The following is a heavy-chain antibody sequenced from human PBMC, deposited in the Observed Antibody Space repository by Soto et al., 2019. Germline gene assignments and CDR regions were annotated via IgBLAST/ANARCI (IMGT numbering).Heavy chain of an antibody. J-gene: IGHJ4*02. Sequence: VQLVESGGGLVQPGGSLGLSCAASGFTFSNYNMNWVRQAPGKGLEWLSYISISSTKYYADSVKDRFTISRDNAKNSLYLQMNSLRDEDTAVYYCARVGFGSTGWGGDFGYWGQGTLVTVSS. D-gene: IGHD6-19*01. CDR2: ISISSTK. V-gene: IGHV3-48*02. CDR1: GFTFSNYN. CDR3: ARVGFGSTGWGGDFGY.